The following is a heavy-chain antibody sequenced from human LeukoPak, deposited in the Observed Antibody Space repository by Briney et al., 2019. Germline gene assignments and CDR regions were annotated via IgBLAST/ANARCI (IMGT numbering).Heavy chain of an antibody. J-gene: IGHJ4*02. CDR1: GGSVSSADSH. CDR2: ISHTGDT. V-gene: IGHV4-31*03. CDR3: VRAVTGTSLYDY. Sequence: SQTLSLTCTVSGGSVSSADSHWGWIRQYPRKGLEWIGYISHTGDTSYSPSLKSRVMVSRDSSTNQFSLTLTSVTAADTAIYYCVRAVTGTSLYDYWGQGTLVTVSS. D-gene: IGHD1-7*01.